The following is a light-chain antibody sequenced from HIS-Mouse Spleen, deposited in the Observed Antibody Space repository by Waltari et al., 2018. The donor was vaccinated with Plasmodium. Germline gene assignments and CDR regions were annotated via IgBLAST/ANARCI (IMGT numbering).Light chain of an antibody. Sequence: EIVLTQSPGTMSLSQGERATLSFRASQSVSSSYLAWYQQKPGQAPRLLIYGASSRATGIPDRFSGSGSGTDFTLTISRLEPEDFAVYYCQQYGSSPFTFGPGTKVDIK. CDR2: GAS. V-gene: IGKV3-20*01. J-gene: IGKJ3*01. CDR3: QQYGSSPFT. CDR1: QSVSSSY.